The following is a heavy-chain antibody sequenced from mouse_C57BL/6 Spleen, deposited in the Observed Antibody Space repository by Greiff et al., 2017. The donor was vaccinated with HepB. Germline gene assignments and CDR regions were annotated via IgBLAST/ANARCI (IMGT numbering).Heavy chain of an antibody. Sequence: EAMLVESGGGLVKPGGSLKLSCAASGFTFSDYGMHWVRQAPEKGLEWVAYISSGSSTIYYADTVKGRFTISRDNAKNTLFLQMTSLRSEDTAMYYCARDGYLYYYAMDYWGQGTSVTVSS. D-gene: IGHD2-3*01. V-gene: IGHV5-17*01. CDR3: ARDGYLYYYAMDY. CDR1: GFTFSDYG. CDR2: ISSGSSTI. J-gene: IGHJ4*01.